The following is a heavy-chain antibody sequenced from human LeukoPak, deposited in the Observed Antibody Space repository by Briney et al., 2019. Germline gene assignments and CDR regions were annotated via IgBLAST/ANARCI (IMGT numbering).Heavy chain of an antibody. D-gene: IGHD3-3*01. Sequence: PSETLSLTCTVSGYSISSGYYWGWIRPPPGKGLECSGTMYHSGSTFYNPSLKSRVTISVDTSKNHFSLKLTSMTAADTAVYYCARAMNRSGDYLGFDPWGLGIVVTVSS. J-gene: IGHJ5*02. CDR2: MYHSGST. V-gene: IGHV4-38-2*02. CDR3: ARAMNRSGDYLGFDP. CDR1: GYSISSGYY.